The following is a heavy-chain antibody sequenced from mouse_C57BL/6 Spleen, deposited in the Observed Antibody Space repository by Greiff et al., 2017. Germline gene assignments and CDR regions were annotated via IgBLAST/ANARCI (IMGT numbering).Heavy chain of an antibody. Sequence: QVQLKQSGAELVRPGASVTLSCKASGYTFTDYEMHWVKQTPVHGLEWIGAIDPETGGTAYNQKFKGKAILTADKSSSTAYMELRSLTSEDSAVYYCTSVVPDYWGQGTTLTVSS. CDR2: IDPETGGT. CDR3: TSVVPDY. V-gene: IGHV1-15*01. CDR1: GYTFTDYE. D-gene: IGHD1-1*01. J-gene: IGHJ2*01.